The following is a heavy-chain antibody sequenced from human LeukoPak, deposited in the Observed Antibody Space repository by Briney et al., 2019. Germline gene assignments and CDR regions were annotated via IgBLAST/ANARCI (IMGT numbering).Heavy chain of an antibody. CDR1: GFTFDDYA. CDR3: AKFLGGYNSDSDAFDI. D-gene: IGHD5-24*01. Sequence: PGRSLRLSCAASGFTFDDYAMHWDRQAPGKGLEWASGISWNSGSIGYADSVKGRFTISRDNAKNSLYLQMNSLRAEDTALYYCAKFLGGYNSDSDAFDIWGQGTMVTVSS. J-gene: IGHJ3*02. V-gene: IGHV3-9*01. CDR2: ISWNSGSI.